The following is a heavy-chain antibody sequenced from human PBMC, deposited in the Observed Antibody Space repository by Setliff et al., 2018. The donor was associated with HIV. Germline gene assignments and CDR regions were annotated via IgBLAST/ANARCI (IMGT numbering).Heavy chain of an antibody. CDR2: IKQDGSEK. CDR3: ARLGADIDYDSNGLFFDY. D-gene: IGHD3-22*01. CDR1: GFTFSSYW. J-gene: IGHJ4*02. Sequence: AGGSLRLSCAASGFTFSSYWMSWVRQAPGKGLEWVANIKQDGSEKDYVDSVKGRFTISRDNAKNSLYLQMNSLRAEDTAVYYCARLGADIDYDSNGLFFDYWGRGTLVTVSS. V-gene: IGHV3-7*01.